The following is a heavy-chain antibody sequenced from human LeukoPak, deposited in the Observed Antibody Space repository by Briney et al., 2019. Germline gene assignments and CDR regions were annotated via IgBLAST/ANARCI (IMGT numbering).Heavy chain of an antibody. CDR1: RFTFSTYA. CDR2: ISGSGGVT. Sequence: PGGSLRLSCAASRFTFSTYAMSWVRQAPGKGLEWVSTISGSGGVTYYADSVKGRFTISRDNSKNTVSLQMNSLRAGDTAVYYCAKDYQGGKTLATFPLFDYWGQGTLVTVSS. J-gene: IGHJ4*02. CDR3: AKDYQGGKTLATFPLFDY. V-gene: IGHV3-23*01. D-gene: IGHD1-26*01.